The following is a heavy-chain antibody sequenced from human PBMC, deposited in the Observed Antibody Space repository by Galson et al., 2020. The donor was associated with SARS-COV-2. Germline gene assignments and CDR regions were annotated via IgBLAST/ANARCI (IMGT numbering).Heavy chain of an antibody. Sequence: PSETLSLTCTVSGGSISSYYWSWIRQPAGKGLEWIGRIYTSGSTNYNPSLKSRVTMSVDTSKNQFSLKLSSVTAADTAVYYCARARLPAAILNHNWFDPWGQGTLVTVSS. CDR1: GGSISSYY. CDR3: ARARLPAAILNHNWFDP. V-gene: IGHV4-4*07. J-gene: IGHJ5*02. CDR2: IYTSGST. D-gene: IGHD2-2*01.